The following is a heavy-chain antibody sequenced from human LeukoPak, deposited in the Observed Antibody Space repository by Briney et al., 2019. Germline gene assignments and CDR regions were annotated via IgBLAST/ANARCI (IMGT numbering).Heavy chain of an antibody. CDR1: GFTLSNAW. D-gene: IGHD6-19*01. Sequence: GGSLRLSCRASGFTLSNAWMSWVRQAPGKGLEWVGRIESKSNGGTTDYTAPVKGRFTISRDDSKNTLYLQMNSLETEDTAVYYCTTEFGSGYYFDYWGQGTLVTVSS. CDR2: IESKSNGGTT. J-gene: IGHJ4*02. V-gene: IGHV3-15*04. CDR3: TTEFGSGYYFDY.